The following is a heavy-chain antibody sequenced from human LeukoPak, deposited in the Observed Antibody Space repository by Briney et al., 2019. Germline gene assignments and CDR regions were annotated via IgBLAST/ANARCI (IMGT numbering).Heavy chain of an antibody. CDR3: ARDTLPLGRGYYYNFDY. CDR1: GFTFSSYA. V-gene: IGHV3-30*03. Sequence: GGSLRLSCAASGFTFSSYAMSWVRQAPGKGLEWVAVVSYDGSNKDYADSVKGRFTISRDNSKNTLFLQVNSLTVEDTAVYYCARDTLPLGRGYYYNFDYWGQGTLVTVSS. CDR2: VSYDGSNK. D-gene: IGHD3-22*01. J-gene: IGHJ4*02.